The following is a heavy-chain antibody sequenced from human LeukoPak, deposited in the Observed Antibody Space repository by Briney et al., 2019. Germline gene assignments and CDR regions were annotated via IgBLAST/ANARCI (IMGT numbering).Heavy chain of an antibody. Sequence: GGSLRLSCAASGFTFSSYSVSWVRQAPGKGLEWLSYISGSSSPIYYADSVKGRFTISRDNAKNSLYLQMNSLRVEDTAVYYCARRSGYPYFDYWGQGTLVTVSS. CDR3: ARRSGYPYFDY. CDR2: ISGSSSPI. J-gene: IGHJ4*02. V-gene: IGHV3-48*01. D-gene: IGHD3-3*01. CDR1: GFTFSSYS.